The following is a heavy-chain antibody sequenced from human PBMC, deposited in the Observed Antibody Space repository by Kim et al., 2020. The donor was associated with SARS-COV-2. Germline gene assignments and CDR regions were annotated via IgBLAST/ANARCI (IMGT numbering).Heavy chain of an antibody. CDR1: GFTFSNYG. Sequence: GGSLRLSCAASGFTFSNYGMHWVRQAPGKGLEWVAVISYDGTLKFYGDSVTGRVTVSRNSSKNTVNLQMNSLSAEDTAVYYCVRDSHNGWYADYWGRGTLVTVSS. D-gene: IGHD6-19*01. CDR2: ISYDGTLK. J-gene: IGHJ4*02. CDR3: VRDSHNGWYADY. V-gene: IGHV3-30*03.